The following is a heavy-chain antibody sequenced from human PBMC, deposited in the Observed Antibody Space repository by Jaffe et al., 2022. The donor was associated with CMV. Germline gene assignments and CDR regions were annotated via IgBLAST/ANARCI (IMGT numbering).Heavy chain of an antibody. V-gene: IGHV3-33*08. CDR3: ARDRGDHGSWFDP. CDR1: GFTFSSYG. D-gene: IGHD2-21*02. CDR2: IWYDGSNK. Sequence: QVQLVESGGGVVQPGRSLRLSCAASGFTFSSYGMHWVRQAPGKGLEWVAVIWYDGSNKYYADSVKGRFTISRDNSKNTLYLQMNSLRAEDTAVYYCARDRGDHGSWFDPWGQGTLVTVSS. J-gene: IGHJ5*02.